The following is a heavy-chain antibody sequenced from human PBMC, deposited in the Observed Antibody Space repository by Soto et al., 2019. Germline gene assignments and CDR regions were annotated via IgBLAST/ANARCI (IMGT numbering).Heavy chain of an antibody. Sequence: QVQLVQSGAEVKKPGSSVKVSCKASGGTFSSSAINWVRQAPGQGLEWMGGIIPIFATADYAQKFQGRVTISADESTRKASLELSRLRSEDTAVYYCAQCLWVVNYYYVMDVWGQGTTVTVSS. V-gene: IGHV1-69*12. CDR3: AQCLWVVNYYYVMDV. J-gene: IGHJ6*02. D-gene: IGHD2-21*01. CDR1: GGTFSSSA. CDR2: IIPIFATA.